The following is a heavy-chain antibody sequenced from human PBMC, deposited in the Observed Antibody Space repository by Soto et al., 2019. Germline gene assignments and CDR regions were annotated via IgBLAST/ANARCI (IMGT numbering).Heavy chain of an antibody. CDR3: ARVVLSITRGAFDA. V-gene: IGHV4-4*02. D-gene: IGHD1-20*01. CDR2: ISHSGTS. CDR1: GGSISSSHW. J-gene: IGHJ3*01. Sequence: QVQLQESGPGLVKPSGTLSLTCAVSGGSISSSHWWTWVRQSPGKGLEYIGEISHSGTSNSNPSLKRRVALSVARSKNHFSLTLHSVTVSDTAGYYCARVVLSITRGAFDAWGQGTPVIVSS.